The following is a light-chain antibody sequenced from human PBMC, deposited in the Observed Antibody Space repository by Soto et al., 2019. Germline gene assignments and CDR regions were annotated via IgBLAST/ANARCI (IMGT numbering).Light chain of an antibody. CDR2: GAS. CDR3: LQYHNLWA. V-gene: IGKV3-20*01. Sequence: EIVLTQSPGTLSLSPGERATLSCRVSQSVSSSYLAWYQQKPGQAPRLLIYGASSRAADIPDRFSGSGSGTDFTLTISSLQSEDFTVYSCLQYHNLWAFGQGTKVDIK. J-gene: IGKJ1*01. CDR1: QSVSSSY.